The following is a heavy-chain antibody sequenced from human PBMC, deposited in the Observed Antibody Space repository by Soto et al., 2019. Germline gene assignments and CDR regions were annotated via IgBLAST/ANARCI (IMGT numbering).Heavy chain of an antibody. J-gene: IGHJ5*02. V-gene: IGHV4-59*08. CDR2: IYYSGST. D-gene: IGHD3-9*01. CDR1: GGSISSYY. CDR3: ARRLAGYDILTGYYRGAGWFDP. Sequence: QVQLQESGPGLVKPSETLSLTCTVSGGSISSYYWSWIRQPPGKGLEWIGYIYYSGSTNYNPSLKSRVTISVDTSKNQFSLKLSSVTAADTAVYYCARRLAGYDILTGYYRGAGWFDPCGQGTLVTVSS.